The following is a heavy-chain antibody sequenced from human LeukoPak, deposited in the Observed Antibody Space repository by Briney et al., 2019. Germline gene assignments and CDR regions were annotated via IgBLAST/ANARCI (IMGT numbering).Heavy chain of an antibody. CDR2: ISTTSSTI. V-gene: IGHV3-48*04. Sequence: SYISTTSSTIYYADSVMGRFTISRDNAKNSLFLQMVSLRAEDTAVYYCARAPYSSSWLDYWGQGTLVTVSS. D-gene: IGHD6-13*01. CDR3: ARAPYSSSWLDY. J-gene: IGHJ4*02.